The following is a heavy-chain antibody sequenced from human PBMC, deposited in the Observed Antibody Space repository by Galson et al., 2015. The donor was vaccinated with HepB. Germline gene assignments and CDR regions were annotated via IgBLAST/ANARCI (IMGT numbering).Heavy chain of an antibody. D-gene: IGHD6-13*01. Sequence: VKVSCKASGGTFSSYAISWVRQAPGQGLEWMGGIVPIFGTANYAQKFQGRVTITADESTSTAYMELSSLRSEDTAVYYCARVILGQQLVPVYFDYWGQGTLVTVSS. CDR2: IVPIFGTA. J-gene: IGHJ4*02. V-gene: IGHV1-69*13. CDR3: ARVILGQQLVPVYFDY. CDR1: GGTFSSYA.